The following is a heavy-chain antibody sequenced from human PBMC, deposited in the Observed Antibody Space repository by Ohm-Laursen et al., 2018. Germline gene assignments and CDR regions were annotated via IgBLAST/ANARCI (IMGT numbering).Heavy chain of an antibody. D-gene: IGHD1-1*01. V-gene: IGHV1-46*01. J-gene: IGHJ6*02. Sequence: GSSVKVSCKASGYTFTSYYMHWVRQAPGQGLEWMGIINPSGGSTSYAQKFQGRVTMTRDTSTSTVYMELSSLRSEDTAVYYCARDNNEDGMDVWGQGTTVTVSS. CDR3: ARDNNEDGMDV. CDR1: GYTFTSYY. CDR2: INPSGGST.